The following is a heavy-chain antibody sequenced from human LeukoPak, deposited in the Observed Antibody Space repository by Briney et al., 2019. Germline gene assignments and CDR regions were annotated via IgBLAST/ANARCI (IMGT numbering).Heavy chain of an antibody. Sequence: PSQTLSLTRTVSGGSINSDNYYWNWIRQPAGKGLEWIGRISSSGTTNYNPSLNSRVTISLDTSKNQFSLMLNSVTAADTAVYYCAREWSFWGQGTKVTVSS. V-gene: IGHV4-61*02. CDR1: GGSINSDNYY. CDR3: AREWSF. CDR2: ISSSGTT. D-gene: IGHD3-10*01. J-gene: IGHJ3*01.